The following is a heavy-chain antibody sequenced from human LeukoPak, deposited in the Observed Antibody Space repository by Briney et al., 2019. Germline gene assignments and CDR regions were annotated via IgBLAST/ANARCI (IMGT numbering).Heavy chain of an antibody. Sequence: PGGSLRLSCAASGFTFSSYEMNWVRQAPGKGLEWVSYISSSGSTIYYADSVKGRFTISRDNSKNTLYLQMNSLRAEDTAVYYCAKGTGYYFDYWGQGTLVTVSS. CDR1: GFTFSSYE. CDR3: AKGTGYYFDY. J-gene: IGHJ4*02. D-gene: IGHD1-1*01. CDR2: ISSSGSTI. V-gene: IGHV3-48*03.